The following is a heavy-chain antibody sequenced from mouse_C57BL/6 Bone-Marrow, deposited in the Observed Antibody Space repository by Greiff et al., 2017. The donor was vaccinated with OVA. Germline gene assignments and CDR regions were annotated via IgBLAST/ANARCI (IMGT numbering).Heavy chain of an antibody. CDR1: GFTFSDYY. Sequence: EVQRVESEGGLVQPGSSMKLSCTASGFTFSDYYMAWVRQVPEKGLEWVANINYDGSSTYYLDSLKSRFIISRDNAKNILYLQMSSLKSEDTATYYCARDHYGNYLWYFDYWGQGTTLTVSS. CDR2: INYDGSST. D-gene: IGHD2-1*01. CDR3: ARDHYGNYLWYFDY. J-gene: IGHJ2*01. V-gene: IGHV5-16*01.